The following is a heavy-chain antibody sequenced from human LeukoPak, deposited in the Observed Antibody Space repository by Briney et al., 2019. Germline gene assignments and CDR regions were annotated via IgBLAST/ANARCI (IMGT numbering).Heavy chain of an antibody. CDR1: GGTFSIYA. V-gene: IGHV1-69*13. Sequence: SVTVSFTASGGTFSIYAISWVRQAPGQGLEWMGGIIPIFGTANYAQKFQGRVTITADESTSTAYMELSSLRSEDTAVYYCAREDTYVLTTYYYYGMDVWGQGTTVTVSS. CDR2: IIPIFGTA. D-gene: IGHD1-1*01. J-gene: IGHJ6*02. CDR3: AREDTYVLTTYYYYGMDV.